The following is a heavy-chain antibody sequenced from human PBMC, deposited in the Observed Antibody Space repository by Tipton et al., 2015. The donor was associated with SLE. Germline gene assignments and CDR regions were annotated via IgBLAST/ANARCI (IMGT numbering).Heavy chain of an antibody. CDR3: ARGPYYYMDV. Sequence: LRLSFTFSNGSISSSPYYWGWIRQSPGKGLEWVGSIYYSGSPYYNPSLKSRVTISVDTSRNQCSLNLTSVTAADTAVYYCARGPYYYMDVWGKGTTVTVSS. J-gene: IGHJ6*03. V-gene: IGHV4-39*07. CDR1: NGSISSSPYY. CDR2: IYYSGSP.